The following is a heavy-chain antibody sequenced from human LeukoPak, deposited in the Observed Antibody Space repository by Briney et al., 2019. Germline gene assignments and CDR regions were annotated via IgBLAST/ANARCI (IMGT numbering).Heavy chain of an antibody. CDR3: ARDRGGLYSSIWNYYYYGPDV. Sequence: ASVKVSCKASGYTFTGYFMHWVRQAPGQGLEWMGWINPNTGGTNYAQNFQGRVTMTRDTSISTAYMELSRLKSDDTAVYYCARDRGGLYSSIWNYYYYGPDVWGQGTTVTVSS. CDR2: INPNTGGT. CDR1: GYTFTGYF. V-gene: IGHV1-2*02. J-gene: IGHJ6*02. D-gene: IGHD6-13*01.